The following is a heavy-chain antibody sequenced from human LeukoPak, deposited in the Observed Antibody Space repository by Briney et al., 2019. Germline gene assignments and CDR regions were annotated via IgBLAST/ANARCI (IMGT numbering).Heavy chain of an antibody. D-gene: IGHD3-9*01. CDR2: ISAYNGNT. CDR1: GYAFTSYG. J-gene: IGHJ4*02. Sequence: ASVKVSCKASGYAFTSYGISWVRQAPGQGLEWMGWISAYNGNTNYAQKLQGRVTMTTDTSTSIAYMELRSLRSDDTAVYYCARDYDILTLGRCDYWGQGTLVTVSS. V-gene: IGHV1-18*01. CDR3: ARDYDILTLGRCDY.